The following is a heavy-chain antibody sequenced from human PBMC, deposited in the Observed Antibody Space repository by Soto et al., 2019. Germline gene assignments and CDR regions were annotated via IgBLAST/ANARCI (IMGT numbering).Heavy chain of an antibody. J-gene: IGHJ4*02. CDR3: ASSRSRSWYYDFGY. V-gene: IGHV3-48*02. D-gene: IGHD6-13*01. CDR2: ISSSSSTI. CDR1: GFTFSSYS. Sequence: PGRSLRLSCAASGFTFSSYSMNWVRQAPGKGLEWVSYISSSSSTIYYADSVKGRFTISRNNAKNSLYLQMNSLRDEDTAVYYCASSRSRSWYYDFGYWGQRTLFTACS.